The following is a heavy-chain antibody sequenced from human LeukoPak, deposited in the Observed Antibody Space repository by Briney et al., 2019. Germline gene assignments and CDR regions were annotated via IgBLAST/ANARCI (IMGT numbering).Heavy chain of an antibody. CDR1: GFTFSSYA. CDR2: ISYDGSNK. J-gene: IGHJ5*02. D-gene: IGHD6-19*01. Sequence: GGSLRLSCAASGFTFSSYAMHWVRQAPGEGLEWVAVISYDGSNKYYADSVKGRFTISRDNSKNTLYLQMNSLRAEDTAVYYCARDPSSGWYVDPEYNWFDPWGQGTLVTVSS. CDR3: ARDPSSGWYVDPEYNWFDP. V-gene: IGHV3-30-3*01.